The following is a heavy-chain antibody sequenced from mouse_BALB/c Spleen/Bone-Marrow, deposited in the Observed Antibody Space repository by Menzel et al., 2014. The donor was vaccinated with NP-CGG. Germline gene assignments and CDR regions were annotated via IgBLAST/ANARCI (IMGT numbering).Heavy chain of an antibody. D-gene: IGHD2-1*01. CDR3: ARYGTNWYFDV. Sequence: EVHLVESGGGLVQPGGSRKLSCAASGFTFSSFGMHWVRQAPEKGLEWVAYISSGSSTIYYADTVKGRFTISRDNPKNTLFLQMTSLRSEDTAMYYCARYGTNWYFDVWGAGTTVTVSS. CDR2: ISSGSSTI. CDR1: GFTFSSFG. V-gene: IGHV5-17*02. J-gene: IGHJ1*01.